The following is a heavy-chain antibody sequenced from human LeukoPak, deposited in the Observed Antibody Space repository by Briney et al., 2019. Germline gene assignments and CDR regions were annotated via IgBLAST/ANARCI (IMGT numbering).Heavy chain of an antibody. J-gene: IGHJ6*03. CDR2: INHSGST. CDR3: ASSPPYYYGSGSYYAYYYYYYMDV. CDR1: GGSFSGYY. D-gene: IGHD3-10*01. V-gene: IGHV4-34*01. Sequence: SETLSLTCAVYGGSFSGYYWSWIRQPPGKGLEWIGEINHSGSTNYNPSLKSRVTISVDTSKNQFSLKLSSVTAADTAVYYCASSPPYYYGSGSYYAYYYYYYMDVWGKGTTVTVSS.